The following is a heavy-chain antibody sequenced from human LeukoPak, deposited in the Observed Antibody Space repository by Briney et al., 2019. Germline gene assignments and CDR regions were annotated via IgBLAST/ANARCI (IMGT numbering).Heavy chain of an antibody. J-gene: IGHJ4*02. Sequence: SVKVSCKASGGTFSSYAISWVRQAPGQGLEWMGGIIPIFGTANYAQKFQGRVTITADKSTSTAYMELSSLRSEDTAVYYCARATGVWFGELLPIDYWGQGTLATVSS. CDR2: IIPIFGTA. V-gene: IGHV1-69*06. CDR1: GGTFSSYA. D-gene: IGHD3-10*01. CDR3: ARATGVWFGELLPIDY.